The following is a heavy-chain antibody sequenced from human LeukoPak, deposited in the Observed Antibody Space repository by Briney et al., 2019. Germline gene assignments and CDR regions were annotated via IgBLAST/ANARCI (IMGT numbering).Heavy chain of an antibody. CDR1: GFTFSGSA. Sequence: GGSLKLSCAASGFTFSGSAMHWVRQASGKGLEWVGRIRSKANSYATAYAASVKGRFTISRDDSKNTAYLQMNSLKTEDTAVYYCTRLGVATSISSGYYYYMDVWGKGTTVTISS. D-gene: IGHD5-12*01. CDR3: TRLGVATSISSGYYYYMDV. V-gene: IGHV3-73*01. J-gene: IGHJ6*03. CDR2: IRSKANSYAT.